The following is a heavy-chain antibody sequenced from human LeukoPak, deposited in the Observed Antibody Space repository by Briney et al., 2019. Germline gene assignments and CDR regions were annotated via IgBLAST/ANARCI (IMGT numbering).Heavy chain of an antibody. D-gene: IGHD1-26*01. Sequence: PGGSLRLSCAASGFTFSSYGMHWVRQAPGKGLEWVAVIWYDGSNKYYADSVKGRFTISRDNSKNTLYLQMNSLRAEDTAVYYCAKDVGSGSYAAKGYWGQGTLVTVSS. CDR2: IWYDGSNK. V-gene: IGHV3-30*02. J-gene: IGHJ4*02. CDR3: AKDVGSGSYAAKGY. CDR1: GFTFSSYG.